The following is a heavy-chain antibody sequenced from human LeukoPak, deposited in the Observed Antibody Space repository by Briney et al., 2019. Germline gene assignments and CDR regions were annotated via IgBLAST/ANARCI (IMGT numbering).Heavy chain of an antibody. D-gene: IGHD5-24*01. J-gene: IGHJ4*02. CDR3: ARDSLRWLQSASHYFDY. CDR2: ISSTSSTI. Sequence: GVSLRLSCAASGFTFSSYSMNWVRQAPGKGLEWFSYISSTSSTIYYADSVKGRFTISRDNAKNSLYLQMNSLRAEDTAVYYCARDSLRWLQSASHYFDYWGQGTLVTVSS. CDR1: GFTFSSYS. V-gene: IGHV3-48*01.